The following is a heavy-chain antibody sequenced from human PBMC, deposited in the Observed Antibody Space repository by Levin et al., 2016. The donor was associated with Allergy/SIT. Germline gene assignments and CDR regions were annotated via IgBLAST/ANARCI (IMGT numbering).Heavy chain of an antibody. D-gene: IGHD3-3*01. CDR3: AREVWSGYDRYYYYYMDV. CDR2: ISAYNGNT. V-gene: IGHV1-18*01. J-gene: IGHJ6*03. Sequence: WVRQAPGQGLEWMGWISAYNGNTNYAQKFQGRVTITADESTSTAYMELSSLRSEDTAVYYCAREVWSGYDRYYYYYMDVWGKGTTVTVSS.